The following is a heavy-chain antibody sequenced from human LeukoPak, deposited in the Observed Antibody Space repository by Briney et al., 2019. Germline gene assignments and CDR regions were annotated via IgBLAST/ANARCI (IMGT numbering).Heavy chain of an antibody. J-gene: IGHJ4*02. CDR3: AREDPKLGYCSSASCLYFDY. D-gene: IGHD2-2*01. V-gene: IGHV1-2*02. CDR1: GYTFTGYY. CDR2: INPNSGGT. Sequence: ASVKVSCKASGYTFTGYYMHWVRQAPGQGLEWMGWINPNSGGTNYAQKFQGRVTMTRDTSISTAYMELSRLRSDDTAVYYCAREDPKLGYCSSASCLYFDYWGQGTLVTVSS.